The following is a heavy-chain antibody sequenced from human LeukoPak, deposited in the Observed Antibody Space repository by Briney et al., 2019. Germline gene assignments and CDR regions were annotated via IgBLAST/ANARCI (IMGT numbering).Heavy chain of an antibody. V-gene: IGHV3-73*01. J-gene: IGHJ4*02. D-gene: IGHD6-19*01. CDR3: TRRGAVAGIDY. CDR1: GFTFSGSA. CDR2: IRSKANSYAT. Sequence: GGSLRLSCAASGFTFSGSAMHWVRQASGKGLEWVGRIRSKANSYATAYAASVKGRFTISRDDSKNTAYLQMNSLKTEDTAVYYCTRRGAVAGIDYGGQGTLVTVSS.